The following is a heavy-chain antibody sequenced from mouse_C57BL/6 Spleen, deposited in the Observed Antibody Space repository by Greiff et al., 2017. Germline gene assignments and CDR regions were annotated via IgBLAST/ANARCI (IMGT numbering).Heavy chain of an antibody. V-gene: IGHV1-82*01. Sequence: QVQLQQSGPELVKPGASVKISCKASGYAFSRSWMNWVKQRPGKGLEWIGRIYPGDGDTNYNGKFKGKATLTADKSSSTADMQLSSLTSEDSAVYFCAHTVEWYYFDYWGQGTTLTVSS. D-gene: IGHD1-1*01. CDR3: AHTVEWYYFDY. CDR1: GYAFSRSW. J-gene: IGHJ2*01. CDR2: IYPGDGDT.